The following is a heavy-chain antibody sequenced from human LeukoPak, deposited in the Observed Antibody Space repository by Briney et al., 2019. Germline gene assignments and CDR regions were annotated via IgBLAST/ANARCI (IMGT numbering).Heavy chain of an antibody. V-gene: IGHV3-23*01. CDR1: GFSLSSYA. D-gene: IGHD2-15*01. J-gene: IGHJ4*02. CDR2: ISSSDDGT. Sequence: PGGSLRLSCAASGFSLSSYAMSWVRQAPGKGLEWVSAISSSDDGTYHAGSVRGRFTISRDSSKNTLYLQMNNLRTEDAAIYYCAKAPVTSCRGAFSYPLDSWGQGTLVTVSS. CDR3: AKAPVTSCRGAFSYPLDS.